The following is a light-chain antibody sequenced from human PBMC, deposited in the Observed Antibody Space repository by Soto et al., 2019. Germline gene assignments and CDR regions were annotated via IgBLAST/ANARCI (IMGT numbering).Light chain of an antibody. J-gene: IGLJ3*02. V-gene: IGLV2-8*01. Sequence: QSALTQPPSASGSPGQSVTISCTGTSSDVGGYNFVSWYQQHPGKAPKLMIYEVTKRPSGVPDRFSGSKSGNTASLTVSGLQPEDEAAYYCSSYAGNNIWVFGGGTQLTVL. CDR1: SSDVGGYNF. CDR3: SSYAGNNIWV. CDR2: EVT.